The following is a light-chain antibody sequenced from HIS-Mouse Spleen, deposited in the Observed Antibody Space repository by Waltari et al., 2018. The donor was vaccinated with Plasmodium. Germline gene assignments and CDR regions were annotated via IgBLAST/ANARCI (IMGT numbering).Light chain of an antibody. Sequence: SSELTQPSSVSVSPGQTARITCPGDVLAQKYARWFQQKPGKAPVLVIYNDSERPSGIPERFSGSSSGTTVTLTISGAQVEDEADYYCYSAADNNLVFGGGTKLTVL. J-gene: IGLJ3*02. CDR3: YSAADNNLV. V-gene: IGLV3-27*01. CDR2: NDS. CDR1: VLAQKY.